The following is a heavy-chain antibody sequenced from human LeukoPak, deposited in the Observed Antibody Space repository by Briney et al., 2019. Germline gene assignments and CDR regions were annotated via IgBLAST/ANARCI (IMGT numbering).Heavy chain of an antibody. CDR3: AKDLGYCSSFSCPFDY. D-gene: IGHD2-2*01. CDR1: GFTFSDYF. Sequence: PGGSLRLSCAASGFTFSDYFMTWIRQAPGKGLEWVSAISGSGGSTYYADCVKGRFTISRDNSKNTLFLQMNSLRAEDTAVYYCAKDLGYCSSFSCPFDYWGQGTLVTVSS. CDR2: ISGSGGST. J-gene: IGHJ4*02. V-gene: IGHV3-23*01.